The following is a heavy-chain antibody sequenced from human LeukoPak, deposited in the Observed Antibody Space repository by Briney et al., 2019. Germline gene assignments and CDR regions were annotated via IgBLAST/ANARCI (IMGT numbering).Heavy chain of an antibody. D-gene: IGHD6-13*01. Sequence: ASVKVSCKASGYTFTSYYMHWVRQAPGQGLEWMGWISAYNGNTNYAQKLQGRVTMTTDTSTSTAYMELRSLRSDDTAVYYCARLGRQLVRYYYYMDVWGKGTTVTVSS. CDR3: ARLGRQLVRYYYYMDV. CDR1: GYTFTSYY. J-gene: IGHJ6*03. CDR2: ISAYNGNT. V-gene: IGHV1-18*04.